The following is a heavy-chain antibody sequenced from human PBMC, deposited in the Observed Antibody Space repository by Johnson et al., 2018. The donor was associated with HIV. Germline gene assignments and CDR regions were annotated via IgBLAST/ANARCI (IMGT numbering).Heavy chain of an antibody. CDR3: ARGRRPWELHGFNAFDT. CDR1: GFSFCSYD. Sequence: QVQLVESGGGVVQPGRSLRLSCAASGFSFCSYDMHWVRQAPGKGLYWVAVISYDASNKYYEDSVKGRFTISRDNSKNTRYLQMNSLRVEDTAVYHCARGRRPWELHGFNAFDTWGQGTMVIVSS. CDR2: ISYDASNK. J-gene: IGHJ3*02. D-gene: IGHD1-26*01. V-gene: IGHV3-30*19.